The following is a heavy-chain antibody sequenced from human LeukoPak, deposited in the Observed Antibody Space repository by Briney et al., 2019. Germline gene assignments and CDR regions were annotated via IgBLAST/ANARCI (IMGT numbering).Heavy chain of an antibody. Sequence: GGSLRLSCAASGFTFSSYGMHWVRQAPGKGLEWVAVIWYDGSNKYYADSVKGRFTISRDNSKNTLYLQMNSLRAEDTAVYYCAKTWGPDVYYDFLTGTRGYFDYWGQGTLVTASS. V-gene: IGHV3-33*06. J-gene: IGHJ4*02. D-gene: IGHD3-9*01. CDR3: AKTWGPDVYYDFLTGTRGYFDY. CDR1: GFTFSSYG. CDR2: IWYDGSNK.